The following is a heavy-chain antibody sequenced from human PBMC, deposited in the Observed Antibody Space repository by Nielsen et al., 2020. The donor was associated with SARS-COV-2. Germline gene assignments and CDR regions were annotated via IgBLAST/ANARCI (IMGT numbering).Heavy chain of an antibody. CDR3: ARAVLWFGYLVRDYYYGMDV. D-gene: IGHD3-10*01. V-gene: IGHV3-23*01. Sequence: VRQAPGKGLEWVSAISGSGGSTYYADSVKGRFTISRDNSKNTLYLQMNSLRAEDTAVYYCARAVLWFGYLVRDYYYGMDVWGQGTTVTVSS. J-gene: IGHJ6*02. CDR2: ISGSGGST.